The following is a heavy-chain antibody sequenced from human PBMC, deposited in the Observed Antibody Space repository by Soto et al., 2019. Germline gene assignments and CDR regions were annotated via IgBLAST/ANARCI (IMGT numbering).Heavy chain of an antibody. Sequence: ESLSPAGPLSGGSISSYYWTWIRQPPGKGLEWIGYGHYSGSSKYNPSLKSRVSISVDTSKNQFSLKLSSVTAADTAFYYCSRDPGSVLSDWGQGTLVTVS. CDR1: GGSISSYY. D-gene: IGHD2-8*02. V-gene: IGHV4-59*01. CDR2: GHYSGSS. CDR3: SRDPGSVLSD. J-gene: IGHJ4*02.